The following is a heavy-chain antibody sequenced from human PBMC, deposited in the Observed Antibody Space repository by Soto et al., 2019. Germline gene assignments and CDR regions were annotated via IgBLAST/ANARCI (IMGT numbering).Heavy chain of an antibody. CDR1: GFSLSDYW. CDR3: AKDGGSDSYYFDF. Sequence: GGPLRLSCSASGFSLSDYWMTWVRQAPGKGLEWVANIKQDGSEKFYEASVKGRFTISRDNAKNSLYLQLNGLRPDDTAVYYCAKDGGSDSYYFDFWGQGTLVTVSS. D-gene: IGHD2-21*02. CDR2: IKQDGSEK. J-gene: IGHJ4*02. V-gene: IGHV3-7*03.